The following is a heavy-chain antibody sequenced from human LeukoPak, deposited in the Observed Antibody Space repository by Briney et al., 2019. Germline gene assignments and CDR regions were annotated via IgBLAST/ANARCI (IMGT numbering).Heavy chain of an antibody. Sequence: GGSLRLSCAASGFTFSTYAMHWVRQAPGKGLEYISGINDNGDITYYANSVKGRFTISRDNSKNTLFLQMDSLRTEDMAVCFCARERIATPSLDPWGQGILVTVSS. D-gene: IGHD2-15*01. J-gene: IGHJ5*02. CDR1: GFTFSTYA. CDR3: ARERIATPSLDP. CDR2: INDNGDIT. V-gene: IGHV3-64*01.